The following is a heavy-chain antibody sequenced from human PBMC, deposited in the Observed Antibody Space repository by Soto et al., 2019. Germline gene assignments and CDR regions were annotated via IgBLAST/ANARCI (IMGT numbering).Heavy chain of an antibody. Sequence: GGSLRLSCTASGFTFGDYAMSWFRQAPGKGLEWVGFIRSKAYGGTTEYAASVKGRFTISRDDSRSIAYLQMNSLKTEDTAVYYCTRDLELLGYYYYGMDVWGQGTTVTVSS. CDR3: TRDLELLGYYYYGMDV. D-gene: IGHD1-26*01. CDR1: GFTFGDYA. J-gene: IGHJ6*02. CDR2: IRSKAYGGTT. V-gene: IGHV3-49*03.